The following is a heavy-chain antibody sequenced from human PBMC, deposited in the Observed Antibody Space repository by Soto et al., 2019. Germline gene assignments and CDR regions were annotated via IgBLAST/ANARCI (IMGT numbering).Heavy chain of an antibody. CDR3: ARGYSSSWYPPYYYYYYMDV. CDR1: GYTFTSYY. J-gene: IGHJ6*03. D-gene: IGHD6-13*01. V-gene: IGHV1-46*03. Sequence: QVQLVQSGAEVKKPGASVKVSCKASGYTFTSYYMHWVRQAPGQGLEWMGIINPSGGSTSYAQKLQGRVTMTRDTSTSTVYMELSSLRSEDTAVYYCARGYSSSWYPPYYYYYYMDVWGKGTTVTVSS. CDR2: INPSGGST.